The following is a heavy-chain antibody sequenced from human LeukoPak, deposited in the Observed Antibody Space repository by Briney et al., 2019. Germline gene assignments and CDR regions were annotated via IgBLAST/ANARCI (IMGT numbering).Heavy chain of an antibody. CDR3: AKGRSRVVLGASDY. V-gene: IGHV3-23*01. J-gene: IGHJ4*02. D-gene: IGHD2-15*01. CDR1: GFTFGSYA. CDR2: ISGSGDST. Sequence: GGSLRLSCAASGFTFGSYAMSWVRQAPGKGLEWVSGISGSGDSTYYADSVKGRFTISRDKSKNTVYLQMNSLRAEDTAVYYCAKGRSRVVLGASDYWGQGTLVTVSS.